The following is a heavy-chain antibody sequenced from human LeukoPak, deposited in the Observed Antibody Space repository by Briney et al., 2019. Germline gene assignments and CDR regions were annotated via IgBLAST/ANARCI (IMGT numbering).Heavy chain of an antibody. Sequence: SETLSLTCAVSGGSISSGGYSWTWIRQPPGKGLEWIGYIHHSGNHFYNPSLKSRVTISVDTSKNQFSLKLSSVTAADTAVYYCARGKFVGVAITIFGVAFDPWGQGTLVTVSS. J-gene: IGHJ5*02. CDR2: IHHSGNH. D-gene: IGHD3-3*01. CDR3: ARGKFVGVAITIFGVAFDP. CDR1: GGSISSGGYS. V-gene: IGHV4-30-2*01.